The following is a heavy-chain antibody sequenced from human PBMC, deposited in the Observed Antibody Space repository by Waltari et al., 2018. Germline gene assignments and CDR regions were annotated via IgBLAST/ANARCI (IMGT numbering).Heavy chain of an antibody. V-gene: IGHV3-30*02. J-gene: IGHJ5*02. CDR3: AKDSGQQRQWWFDP. Sequence: QVQLVESGGGVVRPGGSLRLSCAASGFTFSSYDMHWVRQAPGKGLEWVAFVRYDRSQKYYADSGKCRFTIARDNSKNTLYLQMNSLRAEDTAVYYCAKDSGQQRQWWFDPWGQGTLVTVSS. CDR1: GFTFSSYD. D-gene: IGHD6-13*01. CDR2: VRYDRSQK.